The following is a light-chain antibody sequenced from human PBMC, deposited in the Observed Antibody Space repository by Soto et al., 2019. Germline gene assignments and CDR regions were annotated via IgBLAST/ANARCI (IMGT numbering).Light chain of an antibody. CDR2: EGS. CDR3: CSYVGSSAAV. J-gene: IGLJ7*01. Sequence: QSVLTQPASVSGSPGQSITISCTGTSSDFGSPYFVSWYQQYPGKAPKLMIYEGSKRPSGISNRFSGSKSGNTASLTISGLQAEDEADYYCCSYVGSSAAVFGGGTQLTVL. V-gene: IGLV2-23*01. CDR1: SSDFGSPYF.